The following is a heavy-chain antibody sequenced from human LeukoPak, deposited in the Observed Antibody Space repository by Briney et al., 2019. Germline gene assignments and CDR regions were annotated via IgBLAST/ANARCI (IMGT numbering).Heavy chain of an antibody. Sequence: GGSLRLSCAASGFTFSSYSIHWVRQPLGKGLEWVALISYDGRSKYYADSVNGRFTISRDNSKETLYLQMDSLRIEDTAVYYCARDSDNYSSGWYRYFQHWGQGTLVTVSS. CDR1: GFTFSSYS. CDR3: ARDSDNYSSGWYRYFQH. CDR2: ISYDGRSK. J-gene: IGHJ1*01. D-gene: IGHD6-19*01. V-gene: IGHV3-30*04.